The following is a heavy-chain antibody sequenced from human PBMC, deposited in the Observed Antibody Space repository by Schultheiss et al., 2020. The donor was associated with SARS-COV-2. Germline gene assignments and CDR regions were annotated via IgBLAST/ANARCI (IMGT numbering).Heavy chain of an antibody. J-gene: IGHJ3*02. CDR1: GGSISSGGYY. Sequence: SQTLSLTCTVSGGSISSGGYYWSWIRQHPGKGLEWIGYIYYSGSTYYNPSLKSRVTISVDTSKNQFSLKLSSVTAADTAVYYCARQTTMTTVDGGAFDIWGQGTMVTV. CDR3: ARQTTMTTVDGGAFDI. V-gene: IGHV4-31*03. D-gene: IGHD4-23*01. CDR2: IYYSGST.